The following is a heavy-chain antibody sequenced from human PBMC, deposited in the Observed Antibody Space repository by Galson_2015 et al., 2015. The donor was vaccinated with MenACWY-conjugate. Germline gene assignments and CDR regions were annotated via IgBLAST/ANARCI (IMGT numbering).Heavy chain of an antibody. Sequence: SVKVSCKASGYTFTSYGISWVRQAPGQGLEWMGWISAYNGNTNYAQKLQGRVTMTTDTSTSTAYMELRSLRSDDTAVYYCARARISSGYYFFDYWGQGTLVTVSS. CDR1: GYTFTSYG. CDR3: ARARISSGYYFFDY. J-gene: IGHJ4*02. CDR2: ISAYNGNT. D-gene: IGHD3-22*01. V-gene: IGHV1-18*01.